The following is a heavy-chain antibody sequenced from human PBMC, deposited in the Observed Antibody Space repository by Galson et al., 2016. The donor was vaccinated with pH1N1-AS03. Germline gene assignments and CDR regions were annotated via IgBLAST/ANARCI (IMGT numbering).Heavy chain of an antibody. CDR3: AVWGYTSGTHGLDV. J-gene: IGHJ6*04. V-gene: IGHV3-9*01. D-gene: IGHD5-12*01. CDR2: IDWNSGTI. CDR1: GFTFDAYA. Sequence: SLRLSCAGSGFTFDAYAMHWVRQAPGKGLEWVSGIDWNSGTIGYTDSVKGRFTISRDNAKNSLYLQMNSLRADDTAVYYCAVWGYTSGTHGLDVWGKGTTVTVSS.